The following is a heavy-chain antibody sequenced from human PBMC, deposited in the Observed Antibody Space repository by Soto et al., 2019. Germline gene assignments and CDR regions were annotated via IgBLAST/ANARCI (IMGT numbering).Heavy chain of an antibody. CDR3: ARLYPPLRGSSWLDY. CDR1: GGSMSSYY. J-gene: IGHJ4*02. D-gene: IGHD6-13*01. V-gene: IGHV4-59*12. Sequence: SETLSLTCIVSGGSMSSYYWGWFRQPPGKGLEWIGDIYHTGSTNYNPSLKSRVTISVDTSKNQFSLKLSSVTAADTAVYYCARLYPPLRGSSWLDYWGQGTLVTVSS. CDR2: IYHTGST.